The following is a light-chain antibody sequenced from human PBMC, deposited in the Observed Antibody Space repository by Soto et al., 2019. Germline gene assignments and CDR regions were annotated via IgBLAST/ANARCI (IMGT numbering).Light chain of an antibody. CDR2: GIS. Sequence: EIVMTQSPATLSVSPGERATLSCRSSQSVNSNYLAWYQQKPGQAPRLLIYGISKRATEIPDRFSGSGSGTEFTLTISSLQPEDFATYYCQQHGQWPITFGQGTRLEI. J-gene: IGKJ5*01. V-gene: IGKV3-15*01. CDR1: QSVNSN. CDR3: QQHGQWPIT.